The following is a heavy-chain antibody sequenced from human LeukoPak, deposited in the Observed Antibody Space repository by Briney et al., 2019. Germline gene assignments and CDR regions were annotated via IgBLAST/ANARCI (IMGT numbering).Heavy chain of an antibody. D-gene: IGHD3-16*01. V-gene: IGHV4-59*01. CDR2: IYHSGST. J-gene: IGHJ5*02. Sequence: PSETLSLTCTVSGGSISTYYWNWIRQPPGKGLEWIGYIYHSGSTNYNPSLQSRVTISVDTSKNQFSLNLNSVTAADTAVYYCARGLRNVWLRYNWFDPWGQGTLVTVSS. CDR3: ARGLRNVWLRYNWFDP. CDR1: GGSISTYY.